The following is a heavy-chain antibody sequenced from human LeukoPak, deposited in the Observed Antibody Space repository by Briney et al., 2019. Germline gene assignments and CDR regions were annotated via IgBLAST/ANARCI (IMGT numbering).Heavy chain of an antibody. CDR3: ARASSFRIQLWFLPYYYGMDV. CDR1: GFTFSSYA. Sequence: GGSLRLSCAASGFTFSSYAMHWVRQAPGKGLEWVAVISYDGSNKYYADSVKGRFTISRDNSKNTLYLQMNSLRAEDTAVYYCARASSFRIQLWFLPYYYGMDVWGQGTTVTVSS. V-gene: IGHV3-30-3*01. J-gene: IGHJ6*02. D-gene: IGHD5-18*01. CDR2: ISYDGSNK.